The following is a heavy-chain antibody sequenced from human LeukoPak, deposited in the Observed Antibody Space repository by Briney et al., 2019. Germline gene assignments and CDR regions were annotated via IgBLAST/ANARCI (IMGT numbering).Heavy chain of an antibody. Sequence: PSETLSLTCTVSGGSISSYYWSWIRQPPGKGLEWIGYIYYSGSTNYNPSLKSRVTISVDTSKNQFSLKLSSVTAADTAVYYCARHDGGNSYYYGMDVWGQGTTVTVSS. J-gene: IGHJ6*02. CDR3: ARHDGGNSYYYGMDV. V-gene: IGHV4-59*08. CDR1: GGSISSYY. CDR2: IYYSGST. D-gene: IGHD4-23*01.